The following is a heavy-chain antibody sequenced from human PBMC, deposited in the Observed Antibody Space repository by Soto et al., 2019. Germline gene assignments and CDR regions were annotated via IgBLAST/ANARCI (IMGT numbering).Heavy chain of an antibody. CDR3: ARARDLVSDL. Sequence: QVQLVQSGAEVKKPGASVKVSCKASGYTFTGYYLHWVRQAPGQGLEWMGWINPNSDATKYAQKFQGRVTMTRDTSISTAYMELSRLRADDTAVYYCARARDLVSDLWGQGALVTVSS. V-gene: IGHV1-2*02. CDR2: INPNSDAT. CDR1: GYTFTGYY. J-gene: IGHJ5*02.